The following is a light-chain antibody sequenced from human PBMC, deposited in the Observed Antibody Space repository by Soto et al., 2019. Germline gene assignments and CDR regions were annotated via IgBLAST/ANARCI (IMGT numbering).Light chain of an antibody. J-gene: IGLJ2*01. CDR2: DVT. Sequence: QSALTQPASVSGSPGQSITISCTGTNSDVGAYNFVSWYQQHPGKAPKLMIYDVTSRTSGVSNRFSGSKSGNTASLTISGLQAEDEADYYCSSYTTGRTLVFGGGTKRTVL. CDR3: SSYTTGRTLV. V-gene: IGLV2-14*03. CDR1: NSDVGAYNF.